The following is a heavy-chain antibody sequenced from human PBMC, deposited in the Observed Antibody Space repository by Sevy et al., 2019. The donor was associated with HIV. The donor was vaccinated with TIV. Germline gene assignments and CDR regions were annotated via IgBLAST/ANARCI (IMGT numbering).Heavy chain of an antibody. J-gene: IGHJ4*02. CDR1: GFTFSNYA. CDR2: IWSDGAYQ. Sequence: GGSLRLSCAATGFTFSNYAMHWVRQAPGKGMEWVAIIWSDGAYQYHGDSVKGRLTISRDNSKNTLYLQMNNVRVEDTAVYYCARGGYYYDNAAYYALDSWGQGTLVTVSS. CDR3: ARGGYYYDNAAYYALDS. D-gene: IGHD3-22*01. V-gene: IGHV3-33*01.